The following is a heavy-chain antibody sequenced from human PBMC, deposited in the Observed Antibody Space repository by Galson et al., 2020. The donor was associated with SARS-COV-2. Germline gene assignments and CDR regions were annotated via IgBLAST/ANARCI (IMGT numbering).Heavy chain of an antibody. Sequence: ASVKVSCKASGYTFTSYYMHWVRQAPGQGLEWMGIINPSGGSTSYAQKFQGRVTMTRDTSTSTVYMELSSLRSEDTAVYYCARDAWCLAPFYYFDYWGQGTLVIVSS. CDR2: INPSGGST. CDR1: GYTFTSYY. CDR3: ARDAWCLAPFYYFDY. D-gene: IGHD2-8*01. V-gene: IGHV1-46*03. J-gene: IGHJ4*02.